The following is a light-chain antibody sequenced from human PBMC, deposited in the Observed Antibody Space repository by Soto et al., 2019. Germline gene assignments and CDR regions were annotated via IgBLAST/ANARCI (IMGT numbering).Light chain of an antibody. CDR2: NAS. Sequence: EVVLTQSPATMSLSPGERATLSCRASQTVGNYLAWYQQKPGQAPRLLIYNASNRATGIPVRFSGSGSGTDFTLTISSLEPEDFAVYYCQQYGSSPRTFGLGTKVDIK. CDR1: QTVGNY. V-gene: IGKV3-11*01. J-gene: IGKJ1*01. CDR3: QQYGSSPRT.